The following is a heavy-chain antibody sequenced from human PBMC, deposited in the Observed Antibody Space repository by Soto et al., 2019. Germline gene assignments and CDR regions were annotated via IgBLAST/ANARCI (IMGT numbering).Heavy chain of an antibody. CDR1: GCSISSGGYY. D-gene: IGHD6-13*01. Sequence: SEPLSLTCTFSGCSISSGGYYWSWIRQHPGKGLEWIGYIYYSGSTNYNPSLKSRVTISVDTSKNQFSLKLSSVTAADTAVYYCARGPSKQQLVRSWGQGTLVTVS. CDR2: IYYSGST. J-gene: IGHJ5*02. CDR3: ARGPSKQQLVRS. V-gene: IGHV4-61*08.